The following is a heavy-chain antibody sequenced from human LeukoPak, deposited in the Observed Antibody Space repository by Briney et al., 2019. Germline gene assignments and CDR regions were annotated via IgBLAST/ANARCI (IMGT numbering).Heavy chain of an antibody. Sequence: GESLKISCKGSGYSFTSYWIGWVRQMPGKGLEWMGIIYPGDSDTRYSPSFQGQVTISADKSISTAYLQWSSLKASDTAMYYCASRIAAAGTFSDYWGQGTLVTVSS. CDR3: ASRIAAAGTFSDY. D-gene: IGHD6-13*01. J-gene: IGHJ4*02. CDR1: GYSFTSYW. CDR2: IYPGDSDT. V-gene: IGHV5-51*01.